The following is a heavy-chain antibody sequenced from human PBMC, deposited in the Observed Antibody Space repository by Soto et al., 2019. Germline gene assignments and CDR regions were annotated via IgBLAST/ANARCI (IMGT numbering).Heavy chain of an antibody. CDR3: ARGTTYYYGSGRAQNWFDP. V-gene: IGHV4-31*03. Sequence: PSETLSLTCTVSGGSISSGGYYWSWIRQHPGKGLEWIGYIYYSGSTYYNPSLKSRVTISVDTSKNQFSLKLSSVTAADTAVYYCARGTTYYYGSGRAQNWFDPWGQGTLVTVSS. CDR1: GGSISSGGYY. CDR2: IYYSGST. J-gene: IGHJ5*02. D-gene: IGHD3-10*01.